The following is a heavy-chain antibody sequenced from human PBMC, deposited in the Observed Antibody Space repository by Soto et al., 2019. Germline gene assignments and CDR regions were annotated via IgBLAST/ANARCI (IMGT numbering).Heavy chain of an antibody. CDR3: ARVVVVPAARDAFDI. CDR2: ISAYNGNT. D-gene: IGHD2-2*01. Sequence: ASVKVSCKASGYTFTSYGISWVRQAPGQGLEWMGWISAYNGNTNYAQKLQGRVTMTTDTSTSTAYMELRSLRSDDTAVYYCARVVVVPAARDAFDIWGQGTMVTVSS. V-gene: IGHV1-18*01. J-gene: IGHJ3*02. CDR1: GYTFTSYG.